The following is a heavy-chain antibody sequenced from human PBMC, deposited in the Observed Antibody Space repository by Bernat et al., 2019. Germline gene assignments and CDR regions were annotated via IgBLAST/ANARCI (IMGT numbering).Heavy chain of an antibody. CDR3: ARERATVYNAFDI. Sequence: EVQLVETGGGLIQPGGSLRLSCAASGFSVSSSYMSWVRQAPGKGLEWVSIIYSGGNTYYADSVRGRFTISRDNCKNTLYLQMNNLRADDTAVYYCARERATVYNAFDIWGQGTIVTVSS. CDR1: GFSVSSSY. CDR2: IYSGGNT. V-gene: IGHV3-53*02. D-gene: IGHD4-17*01. J-gene: IGHJ3*02.